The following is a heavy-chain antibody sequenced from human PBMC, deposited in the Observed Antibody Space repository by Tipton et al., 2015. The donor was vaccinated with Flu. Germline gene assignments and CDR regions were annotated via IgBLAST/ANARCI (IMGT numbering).Heavy chain of an antibody. V-gene: IGHV4-38-2*02. D-gene: IGHD3-10*01. CDR1: GYSVSSGYY. J-gene: IGHJ5*02. Sequence: TLSLTCTVSGYSVSSGYYWGWIRQPPGKGLEWLVSIYHSGSTYYNPSLKSRVTISVDTSKNQFSLRLSSVTAADTAVYYCARGLDYYGSGGYYIDPNSFDPWGQGTLVTVSS. CDR2: IYHSGST. CDR3: ARGLDYYGSGGYYIDPNSFDP.